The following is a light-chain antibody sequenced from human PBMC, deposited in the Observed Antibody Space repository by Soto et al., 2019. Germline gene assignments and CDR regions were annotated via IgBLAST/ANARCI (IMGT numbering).Light chain of an antibody. J-gene: IGLJ1*01. CDR2: DVS. Sequence: QSALTQPASVSGSPGQSITISCTGTSSDVGGYNYVSWYQHHPGKAPKLMIYDVSNRPSGVSNRFSGSKSGNTASLIISGLQAEDEADYYCSSYTSSGILSTYVFGTGTKVTVL. CDR3: SSYTSSGILSTYV. CDR1: SSDVGGYNY. V-gene: IGLV2-14*03.